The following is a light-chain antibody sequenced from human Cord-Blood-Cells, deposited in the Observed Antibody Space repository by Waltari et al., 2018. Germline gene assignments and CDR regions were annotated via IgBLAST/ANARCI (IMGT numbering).Light chain of an antibody. J-gene: IGKJ3*01. V-gene: IGKV1-NL1*01. CDR2: AAS. Sequence: DIKMTQSPSSLSASVGDRVTITCRARQGISNSLAWYQQKPGKAPKRLLYAASRLESGVPSRFSGSGSGTDYTLTISSLQPEDFATYYCQQYYSTPFTFGPGTKVDIK. CDR1: QGISNS. CDR3: QQYYSTPFT.